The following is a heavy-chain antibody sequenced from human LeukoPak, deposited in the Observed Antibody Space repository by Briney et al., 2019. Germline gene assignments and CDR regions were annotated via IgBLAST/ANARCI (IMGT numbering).Heavy chain of an antibody. J-gene: IGHJ4*02. D-gene: IGHD2-2*01. Sequence: PSETLSLTCTVSGGSNSSYYWSWIRQPPGKGLEWIGYIYYSGSTNYNPSLKSRVTISVDTSKNQFSLKLSSVTAADTAVYYCARIKTPRYCSSTSCESSYFDYWGQGTLVTVSS. V-gene: IGHV4-59*12. CDR2: IYYSGST. CDR3: ARIKTPRYCSSTSCESSYFDY. CDR1: GGSNSSYY.